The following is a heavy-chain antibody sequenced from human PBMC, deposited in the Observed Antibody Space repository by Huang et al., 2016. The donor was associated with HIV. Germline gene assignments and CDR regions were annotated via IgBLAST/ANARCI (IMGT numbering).Heavy chain of an antibody. Sequence: QGRLQQWGAGLLKPSETLSLTCAVYSGSFSRYYGTWVRQPPGKGREWIGEISQSGSTNDNASLATRVTISGDTAKNQFSLKMTSVTAADTAIYYCARAPAGNDYSLYHYYGLDIWGQGTTVTVSS. CDR3: ARAPAGNDYSLYHYYGLDI. CDR2: ISQSGST. CDR1: SGSFSRYY. V-gene: IGHV4-34*02. J-gene: IGHJ6*02. D-gene: IGHD1-1*01.